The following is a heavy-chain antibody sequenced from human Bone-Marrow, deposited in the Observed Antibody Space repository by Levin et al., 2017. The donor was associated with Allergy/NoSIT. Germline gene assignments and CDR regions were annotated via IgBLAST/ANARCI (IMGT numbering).Heavy chain of an antibody. D-gene: IGHD5-12*01. J-gene: IGHJ4*02. CDR2: ISDDGINK. V-gene: IGHV3-30*18. Sequence: GESLKISCAASGFPFSRFGMHWVRQAPGKGLEWVALISDDGINKYYADSVKGRFTISRDNSKNTLYLQMNSLRAEDTAVYYCAKDRADIVATILDYWGQGTLVTVSS. CDR1: GFPFSRFG. CDR3: AKDRADIVATILDY.